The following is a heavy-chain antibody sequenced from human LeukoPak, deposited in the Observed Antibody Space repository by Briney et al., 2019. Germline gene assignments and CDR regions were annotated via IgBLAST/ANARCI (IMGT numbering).Heavy chain of an antibody. D-gene: IGHD2-15*01. V-gene: IGHV4-38-2*02. CDR2: IYHSGST. CDR3: ARAPGYCSGGSCYAYYMDV. CDR1: GYPISGGYF. J-gene: IGHJ6*03. Sequence: SETLSLTCTVSGYPISGGYFWGWIRQPPGKGLEWIASIYHSGSTYYNPSLKSRLTISVDTSKNQISLKLSSMTAADTAVYYCARAPGYCSGGSCYAYYMDVWGKGTTVTVSS.